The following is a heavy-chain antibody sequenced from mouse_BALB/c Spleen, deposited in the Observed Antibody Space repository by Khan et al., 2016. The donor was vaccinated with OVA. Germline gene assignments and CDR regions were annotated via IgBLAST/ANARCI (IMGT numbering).Heavy chain of an antibody. Sequence: QIQLVQSGPELKKPGETVKISCKASGYTFTNYGMNWVKQSPGKALKWMGWINTYTGEPTYADDFTGRFAFSLETSASTAYLQINNLTNEDTATYFCAIPTYFYYTLAYWGQGTSVSVSS. CDR2: INTYTGEP. J-gene: IGHJ4*01. D-gene: IGHD2-10*01. CDR3: AIPTYFYYTLAY. CDR1: GYTFTNYG. V-gene: IGHV9-3-1*01.